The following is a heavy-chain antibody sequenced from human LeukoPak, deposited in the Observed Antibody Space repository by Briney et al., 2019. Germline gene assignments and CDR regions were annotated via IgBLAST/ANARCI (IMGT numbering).Heavy chain of an antibody. CDR1: GGSISSSSYY. Sequence: SETLSLTCAVSGGSISSSSYYWSWIRQPAGKGLEWIGRIYTRGSTNYNPSLKSRVTISVDTSKNQFSLKLSSVTAADTAVYYCARDRFTMTTSAFDIWGQGTMVTVSS. J-gene: IGHJ3*02. D-gene: IGHD4-17*01. CDR2: IYTRGST. V-gene: IGHV4-61*02. CDR3: ARDRFTMTTSAFDI.